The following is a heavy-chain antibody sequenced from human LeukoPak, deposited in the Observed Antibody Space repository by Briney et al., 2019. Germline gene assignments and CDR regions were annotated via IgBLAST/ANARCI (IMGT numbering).Heavy chain of an antibody. CDR1: GFTFTNYA. CDR2: IGGSGGNT. J-gene: IGHJ4*02. CDR3: AKVFCSSTSCSTINGYYFDY. Sequence: PGGSLRLSCAASGFTFTNYAMTWVRQAPGKGLEGVSAIGGSGGNTYYADSVKGRFTISRDNSKNTLYLQMNSLRAEDTAVYYCAKVFCSSTSCSTINGYYFDYWGQGTLVTVSS. V-gene: IGHV3-23*01. D-gene: IGHD2-2*01.